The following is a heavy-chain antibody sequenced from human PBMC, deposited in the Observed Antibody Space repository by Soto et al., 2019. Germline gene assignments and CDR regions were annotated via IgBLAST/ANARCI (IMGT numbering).Heavy chain of an antibody. CDR2: IYYTGNT. CDR3: ASGHDAYKVRY. D-gene: IGHD1-1*01. J-gene: IGHJ4*02. V-gene: IGHV4-31*03. CDR1: GGSISSGGTGSY. Sequence: VQLQESGPGLVKPSQTLSLTCTVSGGSISSGGTGSYWTWIRQLPGKGLEWIGYIYYTGNTYYNPSLKSRPTISIDTSENQFSLKLTYVTAADTAVYFCASGHDAYKVRYWGQGTLVTVSS.